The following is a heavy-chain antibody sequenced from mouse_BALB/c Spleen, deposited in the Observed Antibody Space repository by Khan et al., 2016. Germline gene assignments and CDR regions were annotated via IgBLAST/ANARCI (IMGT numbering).Heavy chain of an antibody. CDR3: VINYAMDY. J-gene: IGHJ4*01. CDR1: GCSITSDYA. CDR2: ITYSGST. Sequence: EVQLQESGPGLVKPSQSLSLTCTVTGCSITSDYAWNWIRQFPGNKLEWMDYITYSGSTSYNPSLKSRISITRDTSKNQFFLQLNSVTTEDTATYYWVINYAMDYWGQGTSVTVSS. V-gene: IGHV3-2*02.